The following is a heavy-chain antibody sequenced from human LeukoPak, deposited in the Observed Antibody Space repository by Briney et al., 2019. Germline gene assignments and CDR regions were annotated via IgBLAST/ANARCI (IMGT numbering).Heavy chain of an antibody. CDR1: GNSISSSGSY. V-gene: IGHV4-39*07. Sequence: SETLSLTCTVSGNSISSSGSYWGWVRQPPEKELLWMGRIHYDGTTNYNPSLKRRVNISIDTSKNQFSLKLMSVTAADTAVYYCVRSAPTLGYCSSSSCSYWSFDLWGRGTLVTVSS. CDR2: IHYDGTT. D-gene: IGHD2-2*01. CDR3: VRSAPTLGYCSSSSCSYWSFDL. J-gene: IGHJ2*01.